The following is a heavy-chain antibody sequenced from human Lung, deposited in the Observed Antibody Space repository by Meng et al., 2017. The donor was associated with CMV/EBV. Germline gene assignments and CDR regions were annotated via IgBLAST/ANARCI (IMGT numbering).Heavy chain of an antibody. CDR3: AAQTAYYDFWSGYYDS. CDR1: CGSFRGYY. Sequence: YCGSFRGYYCSWIRQPPGKGLEWIGEINHSGSTNYNPSLKSRVTISVDTSKNQFSLKLSSVTAADTAVYYCAAQTAYYDFWSGYYDSWGQGTLVTVSS. J-gene: IGHJ4*02. V-gene: IGHV4-34*01. D-gene: IGHD3-3*01. CDR2: INHSGST.